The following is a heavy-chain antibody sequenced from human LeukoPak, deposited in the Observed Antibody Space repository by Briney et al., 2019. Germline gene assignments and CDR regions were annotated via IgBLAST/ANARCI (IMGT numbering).Heavy chain of an antibody. D-gene: IGHD2-2*02. CDR2: INPNSGGT. CDR1: GYTFTGYY. CDR3: AREMGFVGGYCSSTSCYIPFDY. V-gene: IGHV1-2*02. Sequence: GASVKVSCKASGYTFTGYYMHWVRQAPGQGLEWMGWINPNSGGTNYAQKFQGRVTMTRDTSISTAYMELSRLRSDDTAVYYCAREMGFVGGYCSSTSCYIPFDYWGQGTLVTVSS. J-gene: IGHJ4*02.